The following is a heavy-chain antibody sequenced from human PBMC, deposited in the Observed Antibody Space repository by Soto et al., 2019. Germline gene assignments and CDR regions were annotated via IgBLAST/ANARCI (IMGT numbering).Heavy chain of an antibody. CDR3: ARAVTWGLDV. D-gene: IGHD3-10*01. CDR2: ISRSSTGI. Sequence: EVQLVESGGGLVQPGGSMRLFCAASGLTFSLYSISWVRQAPGKGLEWVSYISRSSTGIHYADSVKGRFTISRDDATNSMHLQMNSLRDGDTAVYYCARAVTWGLDVWGQGTTVSISS. J-gene: IGHJ6*02. CDR1: GLTFSLYS. V-gene: IGHV3-48*02.